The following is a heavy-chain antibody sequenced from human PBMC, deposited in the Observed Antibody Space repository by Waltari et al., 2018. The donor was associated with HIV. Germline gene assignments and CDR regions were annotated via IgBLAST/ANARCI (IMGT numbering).Heavy chain of an antibody. CDR1: GFTVNDNY. V-gene: IGHV3-53*01. Sequence: EVQLVESGGGLIQPGGSLRLSCAASGFTVNDNYMSWVRQAPGKGLEWVSVIYSGGTTYSAASVKGRFTISRDDSKNTVYLQLNSLRAEDTAIYYGARHGGGYHYGWYFDLWGRGTLVTVSS. CDR3: ARHGGGYHYGWYFDL. CDR2: IYSGGTT. J-gene: IGHJ2*01. D-gene: IGHD3-22*01.